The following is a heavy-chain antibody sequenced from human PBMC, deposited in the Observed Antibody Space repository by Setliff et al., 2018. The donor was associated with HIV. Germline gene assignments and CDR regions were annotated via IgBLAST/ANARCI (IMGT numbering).Heavy chain of an antibody. CDR1: GYTFTSYA. CDR3: ARGALLAVFDFDH. Sequence: ASVKVSCKASGYTFTSYAIHWVRQAPGQWLEWMGWISVGKGNTKYSQEFQDRITINWDTSASTAYLELSSLRSEDTAVYYCARGALLAVFDFDHWGQGTMVTVSS. CDR2: ISVGKGNT. D-gene: IGHD2-8*02. V-gene: IGHV1-3*03. J-gene: IGHJ4*02.